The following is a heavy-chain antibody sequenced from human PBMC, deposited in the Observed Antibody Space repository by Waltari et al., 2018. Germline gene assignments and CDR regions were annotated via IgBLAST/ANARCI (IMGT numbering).Heavy chain of an antibody. J-gene: IGHJ5*02. CDR3: ARGPYISSTGTQYH. V-gene: IGHV3-74*01. CDR2: IKDDGSTA. CDR1: GFTCNNFW. Sequence: EVRLVESGGGLVQPGGSLRLSCVASGFTCNNFWMHWVRQAPGKGLVLVSRIKDDGSTATYAETVKGRFTMSRDNAKNTLYLQMSNVRVDDSAVYYCARGPYISSTGTQYHWGQGALVTVSS. D-gene: IGHD1-7*01.